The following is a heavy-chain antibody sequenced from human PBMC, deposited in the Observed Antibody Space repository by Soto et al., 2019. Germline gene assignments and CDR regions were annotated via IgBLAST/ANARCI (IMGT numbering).Heavy chain of an antibody. Sequence: SETLSLTCSVSGGSISTHYWSWIRQPPGKGLEWIGYIYYSGTTDYNPSLKSRVTISVDTSKNQFSLKLSSVTAADTALYYCARGHYGSGIYYFDYWGQGSLVTVS. J-gene: IGHJ4*02. CDR3: ARGHYGSGIYYFDY. CDR1: GGSISTHY. V-gene: IGHV4-59*11. D-gene: IGHD3-10*01. CDR2: IYYSGTT.